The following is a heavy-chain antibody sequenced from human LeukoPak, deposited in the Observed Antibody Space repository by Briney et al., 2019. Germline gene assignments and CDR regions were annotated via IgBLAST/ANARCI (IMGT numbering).Heavy chain of an antibody. CDR2: ISSSSSYI. V-gene: IGHV3-21*01. CDR1: GFTFSSYS. D-gene: IGHD3-3*02. J-gene: IGHJ5*02. Sequence: GGSLRLSCAASGFTFSSYSMNWVRQAPGKGLEWVSSISSSSSYIYYADSVKGRFTISRDNAKNSLYLQMNSLRAEDTAAYYCASSISSRSTFDPWGQGTLVTVSS. CDR3: ASSISSRSTFDP.